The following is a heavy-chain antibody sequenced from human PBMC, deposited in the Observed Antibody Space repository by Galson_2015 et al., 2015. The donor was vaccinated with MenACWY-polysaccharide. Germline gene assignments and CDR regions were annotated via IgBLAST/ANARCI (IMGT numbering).Heavy chain of an antibody. CDR2: LSYDGTD. Sequence: SLRLSCAASGFTLNIYAFHWVRQAPGKGLEWVALLSYDGTDDYADSVRGRFTISRDNSKNMVYLQMNSLKSEDTAAYYCARGGQWHTFDAFDIWGQGTVVTVSS. CDR3: ARGGQWHTFDAFDI. J-gene: IGHJ3*02. V-gene: IGHV3-30*03. D-gene: IGHD6-19*01. CDR1: GFTLNIYA.